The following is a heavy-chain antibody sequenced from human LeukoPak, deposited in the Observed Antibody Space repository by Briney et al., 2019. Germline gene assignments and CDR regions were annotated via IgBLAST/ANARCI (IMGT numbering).Heavy chain of an antibody. V-gene: IGHV4-34*01. Sequence: SETLSLTCAVYGGSFSGYYWSWIRQPPGKGLEWIGEINHSGSTNYNPSLKSRVTTSVDTPKNQFSLKLSSVTAADTAVYYCARVINCSSTSCYPNYGMDVWGQGTTVTVSS. CDR2: INHSGST. CDR3: ARVINCSSTSCYPNYGMDV. CDR1: GGSFSGYY. J-gene: IGHJ6*02. D-gene: IGHD2-2*01.